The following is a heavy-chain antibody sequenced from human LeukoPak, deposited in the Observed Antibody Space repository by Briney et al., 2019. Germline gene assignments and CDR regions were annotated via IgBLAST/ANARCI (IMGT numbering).Heavy chain of an antibody. Sequence: GGSLRLSCAASGFTFSSYWMSWVRQAPGKGLEWVSYINTGSSTMYYADSVKGRFTISRDNSKNTLYLQMNSLRAEDTAVYYCARGGYYDSSGYRRGPHWFDPWGQGTLVTVSS. J-gene: IGHJ5*02. CDR3: ARGGYYDSSGYRRGPHWFDP. D-gene: IGHD3-22*01. V-gene: IGHV3-48*01. CDR1: GFTFSSYW. CDR2: INTGSSTM.